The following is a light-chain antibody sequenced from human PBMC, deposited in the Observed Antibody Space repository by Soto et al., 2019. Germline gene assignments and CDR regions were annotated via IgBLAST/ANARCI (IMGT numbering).Light chain of an antibody. CDR1: QSVSSN. CDR3: QQYINWLRT. V-gene: IGKV3-15*01. Sequence: EIVMTQSPATLSVSPGERATLSCRASQSVSSNLAWYQQKPGQAPRLLIYGASTRATGIPARFSGSGSGTEFTLTISSLQSEDFAVYYRQQYINWLRTFGQGTKVEIK. J-gene: IGKJ1*01. CDR2: GAS.